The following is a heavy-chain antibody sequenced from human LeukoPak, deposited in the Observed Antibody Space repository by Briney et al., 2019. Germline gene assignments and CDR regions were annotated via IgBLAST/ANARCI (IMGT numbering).Heavy chain of an antibody. D-gene: IGHD2-2*01. CDR1: GGSFNGYF. CDR2: ITNTGDT. CDR3: ARAPYIRSWYQLSRGEDY. J-gene: IGHJ4*02. V-gene: IGHV4-34*01. Sequence: SETLSLTCAVSGGSFNGYFWTWIRQPPGKGLEWIGEITNTGDTKYNPSLNNRVTIAVDTSKRQFSLRLTSVTAADTAMYSCARAPYIRSWYQLSRGEDYWGQGTLVTVST.